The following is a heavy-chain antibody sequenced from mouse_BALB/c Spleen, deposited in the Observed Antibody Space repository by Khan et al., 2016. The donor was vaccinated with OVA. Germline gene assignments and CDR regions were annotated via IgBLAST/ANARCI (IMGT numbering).Heavy chain of an antibody. Sequence: EVELVESGGGLVKPGGSLRLSCEASGFTFSSYSMSWVRQTPEKRLEWIATITSGGSYTYYPDSVQGRFTISRDNAKNTPYLQMSSLKSEATAIYYCTRDSNYYVSSFYFHYWGQGTTLTVSS. D-gene: IGHD1-1*01. CDR1: GFTFSSYS. V-gene: IGHV5-6-4*01. CDR2: ITSGGSYT. J-gene: IGHJ2*01. CDR3: TRDSNYYVSSFYFHY.